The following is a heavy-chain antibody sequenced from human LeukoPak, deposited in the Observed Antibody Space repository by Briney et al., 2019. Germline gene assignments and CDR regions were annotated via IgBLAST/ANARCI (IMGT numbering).Heavy chain of an antibody. CDR1: GYTFTSYG. Sequence: ASVKVSCKASGYTFTSYGISWVRQAPGQGLEWMGWISAYNGNTNYAQKLQGRVTMTTDTSTSTAYMELGSLRSDDTAVYYCARDSRLRYFDWLPLDYWGQGTLVTVSS. CDR2: ISAYNGNT. D-gene: IGHD3-9*01. V-gene: IGHV1-18*04. J-gene: IGHJ4*02. CDR3: ARDSRLRYFDWLPLDY.